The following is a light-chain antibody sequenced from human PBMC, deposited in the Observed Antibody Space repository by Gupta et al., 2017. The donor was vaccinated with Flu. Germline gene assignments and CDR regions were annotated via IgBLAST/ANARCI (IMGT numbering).Light chain of an antibody. J-gene: IGKJ2*01. CDR3: QQRSNWPRA. Sequence: EIVLTQSPATLSLSPGERATISCRARQRVSSYLAWYQQKPGQAPRLLIYEASNRATGIPARFSGSGSGTEFTLTISSLEPEDFAVYYCQQRSNWPRAFGQGTKMEIK. CDR1: QRVSSY. V-gene: IGKV3-11*01. CDR2: EAS.